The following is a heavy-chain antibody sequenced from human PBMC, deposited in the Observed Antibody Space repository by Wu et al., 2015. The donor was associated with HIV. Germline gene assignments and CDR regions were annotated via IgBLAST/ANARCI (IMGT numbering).Heavy chain of an antibody. V-gene: IGHV1-8*01. D-gene: IGHD3-22*01. Sequence: QVQLVQSGAELREPGASVKVSCKASGYTFTTYEINWVRQTTGQGLEWMGWLDPKSGNTGYAQKFQGRVTMTTSTSINTAYMELSSLRSDDTALYFCATVHYYKSSGYYLAYFDYWGQEHWSPSPQ. J-gene: IGHJ4*01. CDR2: LDPKSGNT. CDR1: GYTFTTYE. CDR3: ATVHYYKSSGYYLAYFDY.